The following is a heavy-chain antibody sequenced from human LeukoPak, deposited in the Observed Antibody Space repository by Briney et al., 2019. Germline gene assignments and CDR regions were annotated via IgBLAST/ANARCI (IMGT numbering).Heavy chain of an antibody. Sequence: GASVKVSCKASGYTLTDYYMHWVRQAPGQGLEWMGGIIPIFGTANYAQKFQGRVTITADESTSTAYMELSSLRSEDTAVYYCARGGSGYEPHGGMDVWGQGTTVTVSS. V-gene: IGHV1-69*13. D-gene: IGHD5-12*01. CDR2: IIPIFGTA. J-gene: IGHJ6*02. CDR1: GYTLTDYY. CDR3: ARGGSGYEPHGGMDV.